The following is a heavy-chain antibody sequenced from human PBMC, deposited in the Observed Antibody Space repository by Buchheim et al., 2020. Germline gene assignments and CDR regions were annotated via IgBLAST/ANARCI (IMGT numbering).Heavy chain of an antibody. CDR3: ATDLVLRGIDY. CDR2: ISSSSSIV. J-gene: IGHJ4*02. CDR1: GFTLRNYN. D-gene: IGHD5-24*01. Sequence: EVQLVESGGGLVQPGASLILSCAASGFTLRNYNMNWVRQAPGKGLEWVSYISSSSSIVYYADSVKGRFTISRDNDKNSLFLQMNSLRAEDTAVYYCATDLVLRGIDYWGQGTL. V-gene: IGHV3-48*01.